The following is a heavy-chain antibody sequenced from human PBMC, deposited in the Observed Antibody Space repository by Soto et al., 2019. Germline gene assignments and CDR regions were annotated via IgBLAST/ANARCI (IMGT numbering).Heavy chain of an antibody. Sequence: PSVPQSLTSTVSDGNIIGSSYYWGWIRQPPGKGLEWIGSIYYSGSTYYNPSLKSRVTISVDTSKNQFSLKLSSVTAADTAVYYCARRGDSGSLAIDYCGQGTLVT. V-gene: IGHV4-39*01. J-gene: IGHJ4*02. D-gene: IGHD1-26*01. CDR1: DGNIIGSSYY. CDR3: ARRGDSGSLAIDY. CDR2: IYYSGST.